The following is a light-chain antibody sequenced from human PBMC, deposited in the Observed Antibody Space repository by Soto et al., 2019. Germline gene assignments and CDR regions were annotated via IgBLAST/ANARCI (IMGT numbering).Light chain of an antibody. Sequence: QSALTQPPSASGSPGQSVTISCIGTSSDVGGYNYVSWYQQHPGKAPKLMIYEVTKRPSGVPDRFSGSKSGNTASLTVSGLQAEDEADYYCSSFAGSSSVIFGGGTKLTVL. CDR3: SSFAGSSSVI. CDR1: SSDVGGYNY. CDR2: EVT. V-gene: IGLV2-8*01. J-gene: IGLJ2*01.